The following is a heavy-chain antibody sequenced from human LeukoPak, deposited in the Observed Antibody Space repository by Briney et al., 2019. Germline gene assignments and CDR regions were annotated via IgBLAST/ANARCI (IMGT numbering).Heavy chain of an antibody. CDR3: AKTYGSGSIPSYYFDY. D-gene: IGHD3-10*01. CDR1: GFTFSSYG. V-gene: IGHV3-33*06. J-gene: IGHJ4*02. Sequence: PGRSLRLSCAASGFTFSSYGMHWVRQAPGKGLEWVAVIWHDGGNKYYADSVRGRFTISRDNSKNTLYLQMSSLRAEDTAVYYCAKTYGSGSIPSYYFDYWGQGTLVTVSS. CDR2: IWHDGGNK.